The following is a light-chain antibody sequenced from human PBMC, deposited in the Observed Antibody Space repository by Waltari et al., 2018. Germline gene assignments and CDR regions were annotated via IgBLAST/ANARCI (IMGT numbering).Light chain of an antibody. J-gene: IGKJ4*01. Sequence: EIVLTQSPGTLSLSPGERATFSCRASQSVSNHYLNWYQQKPGQAPRLLIHGASSRATGIADRFSGSGSGTDFTLTISRLEPEDFAVYYCQQYDGIVLTFGGGTRVEI. CDR3: QQYDGIVLT. V-gene: IGKV3-20*01. CDR2: GAS. CDR1: QSVSNHY.